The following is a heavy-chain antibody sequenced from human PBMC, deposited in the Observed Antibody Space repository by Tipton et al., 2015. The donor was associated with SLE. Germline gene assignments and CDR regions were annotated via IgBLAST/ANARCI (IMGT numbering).Heavy chain of an antibody. J-gene: IGHJ3*02. CDR2: INPNSGDT. D-gene: IGHD1-14*01. CDR3: ARDALYYRNAFDI. CDR1: GYIFTGYY. Sequence: QLVQSGAGVKKPGASVKVSCKASGYIFTGYYLHWVRQAPGQGLEWMGWINPNSGDTNDAQKFQGRVTMTTDTSTSTAYMELRSLRSDDTAVYYCARDALYYRNAFDIWGQGTMVTVSS. V-gene: IGHV1-2*02.